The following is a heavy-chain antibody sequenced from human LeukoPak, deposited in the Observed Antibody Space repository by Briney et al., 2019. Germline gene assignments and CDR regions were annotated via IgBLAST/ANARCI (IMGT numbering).Heavy chain of an antibody. CDR1: GGSIGSYY. Sequence: SSETLSLTCTVSGGSIGSYYWSWIRQPPGKGLEWIGYIYYSGSTNYNPSLKSRVTISVDTSKNQFSLKLSSVTAADTAVYYCARAGMYSSSWYANVGVDFDYWGQGTLVTVSS. CDR3: ARAGMYSSSWYANVGVDFDY. D-gene: IGHD6-13*01. V-gene: IGHV4-59*12. CDR2: IYYSGST. J-gene: IGHJ4*02.